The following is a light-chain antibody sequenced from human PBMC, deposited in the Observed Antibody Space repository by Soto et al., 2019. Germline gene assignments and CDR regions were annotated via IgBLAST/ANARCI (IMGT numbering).Light chain of an antibody. J-gene: IGLJ1*01. CDR2: EVS. V-gene: IGLV2-14*01. Sequence: QSALTQSASVSGSPGQSITISCTGNSSDLGNYNFVSWFQQHPGKAPKLVIYEVSNRPSGVSSCFSGSKSGNTASLTISGLQAEDEADYYCNSFTTSNTYVFGNGTKLTV. CDR1: SSDLGNYNF. CDR3: NSFTTSNTYV.